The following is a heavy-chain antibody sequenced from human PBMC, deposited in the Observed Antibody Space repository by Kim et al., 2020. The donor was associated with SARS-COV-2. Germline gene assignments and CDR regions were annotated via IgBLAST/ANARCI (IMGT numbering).Heavy chain of an antibody. J-gene: IGHJ5*02. D-gene: IGHD6-6*01. CDR3: ARAEYSSSWWFDP. V-gene: IGHV4-59*01. Sequence: YNPALQGRVTISVDTSKNQFSLKLSSVTAADTAVYYCARAEYSSSWWFDPWGQGTLVTVSS.